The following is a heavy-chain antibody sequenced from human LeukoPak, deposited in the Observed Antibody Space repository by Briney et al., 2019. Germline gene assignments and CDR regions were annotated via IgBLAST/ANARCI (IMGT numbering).Heavy chain of an antibody. CDR2: LDPEDDET. Sequence: ASVKVSCKVSGYTLTEGSIHWVRQAPEKGLEWMGGLDPEDDETIYAQKFQGRVTMTEDIATDTAYMELSSLRSEDTAVYYCAKVGAMGSGTYLYYNYYAMDVWGQGTTVTVSS. CDR3: AKVGAMGSGTYLYYNYYAMDV. CDR1: GYTLTEGS. D-gene: IGHD1-26*01. V-gene: IGHV1-24*01. J-gene: IGHJ6*02.